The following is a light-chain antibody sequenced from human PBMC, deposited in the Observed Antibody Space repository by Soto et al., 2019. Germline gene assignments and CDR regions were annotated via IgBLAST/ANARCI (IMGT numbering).Light chain of an antibody. CDR3: AAWDDSLSGPHVV. V-gene: IGLV1-44*01. Sequence: QSVLTQPPSASGTPGQRVTISCSGSSSNIGSNTVNWYQQLPGTAPKLLIYSNNQRPSGVPDRFSGSKSGTSASLAISGLQSEDEADYYCAAWDDSLSGPHVVFGGGTKVTVL. CDR2: SNN. CDR1: SSNIGSNT. J-gene: IGLJ2*01.